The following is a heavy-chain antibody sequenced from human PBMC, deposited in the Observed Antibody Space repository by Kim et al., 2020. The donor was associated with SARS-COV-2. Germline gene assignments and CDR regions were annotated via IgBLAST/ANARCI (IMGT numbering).Heavy chain of an antibody. Sequence: YYAGSGKGRFTNSRDNAKTSLYLQMNSLGDEDTAVYYCARVYGDYAAIDPWGQGTLVTVSS. V-gene: IGHV3-48*02. J-gene: IGHJ5*02. D-gene: IGHD4-17*01. CDR3: ARVYGDYAAIDP.